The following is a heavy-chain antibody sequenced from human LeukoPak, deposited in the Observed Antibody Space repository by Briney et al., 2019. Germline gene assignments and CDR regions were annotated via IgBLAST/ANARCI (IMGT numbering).Heavy chain of an antibody. CDR1: GFTFSNYW. CDR3: ARDRGGIGYYMDV. D-gene: IGHD3-16*02. CDR2: INSDGRST. V-gene: IGHV3-74*01. J-gene: IGHJ6*03. Sequence: GGSLRLSCAASGFTFSNYWMHWVRQAPGKGLVWVSRINSDGRSTNYADSVKGRFTISRDNAKNTLYLQMNSLRAEDTALYYCARDRGGIGYYMDVWGKGTTVTVSS.